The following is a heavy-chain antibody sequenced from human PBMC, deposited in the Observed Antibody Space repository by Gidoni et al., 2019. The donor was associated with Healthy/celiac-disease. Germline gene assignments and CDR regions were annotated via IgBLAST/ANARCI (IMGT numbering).Heavy chain of an antibody. CDR3: ARDLYYYDSSGFLVY. D-gene: IGHD3-22*01. Sequence: EVQLVESGGGLVKPGGSLRLSCAASGFPFISYSINGVRKAPGKGLEWVQSIRSSRSDRYYAKEVKGRLTISRDKAKNSLYRQMNSLRAEDTAVYYCARDLYYYDSSGFLVYWGQGTLVTVSS. CDR2: IRSSRSDR. V-gene: IGHV3-21*01. J-gene: IGHJ4*02. CDR1: GFPFISYS.